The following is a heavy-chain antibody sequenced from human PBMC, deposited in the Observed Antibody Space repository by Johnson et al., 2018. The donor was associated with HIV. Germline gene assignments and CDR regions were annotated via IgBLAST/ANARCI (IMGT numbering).Heavy chain of an antibody. Sequence: QVQLVESGGGVVQPGRSLRLSCAASGFTFSSYGMHWVRQAPGKGLAWVAVMWYDGNNRYYADSVKGRFTISRANSKNTLYLQMNSLRAVDTAVYYRERVGKWPVHCTVCAFDIWGQGTMVTVSS. J-gene: IGHJ3*02. CDR2: MWYDGNNR. CDR1: GFTFSSYG. V-gene: IGHV3-30*19. D-gene: IGHD6-19*01. CDR3: ERVGKWPVHCTVCAFDI.